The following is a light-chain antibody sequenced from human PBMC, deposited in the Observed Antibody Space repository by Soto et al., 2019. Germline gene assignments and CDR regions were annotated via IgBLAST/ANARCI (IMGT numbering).Light chain of an antibody. CDR1: QSVGSN. J-gene: IGKJ4*01. V-gene: IGKV3-15*01. CDR3: QQYNTWPLT. Sequence: EVVMTQSPVTLSVSPGERAALSCRASQSVGSNVAWYQQKPGQAPRLLIYGAFNRATGIPARFSGSGSGTEFTLTISSLQSEDFAIYYCQQYNTWPLTFGGGTKVEIK. CDR2: GAF.